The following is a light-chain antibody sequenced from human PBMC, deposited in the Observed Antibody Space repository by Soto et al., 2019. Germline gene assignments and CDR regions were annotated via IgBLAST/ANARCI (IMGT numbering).Light chain of an antibody. CDR2: DAS. CDR1: QTVSSY. J-gene: IGKJ3*01. CDR3: QQSYSTPFT. Sequence: DIQLTQSPSFLSASVGDRVTITCRASQTVSSYLVWYQQKPGKAPKVLITDASTLQSGVPSRFSGSGFGTEFTLTIRGLQPEDVATYYCQQSYSTPFTFGPGTKVDIK. V-gene: IGKV1-9*01.